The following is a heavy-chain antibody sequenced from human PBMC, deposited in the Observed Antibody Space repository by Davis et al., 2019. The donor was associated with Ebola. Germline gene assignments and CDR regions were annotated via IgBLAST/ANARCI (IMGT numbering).Heavy chain of an antibody. CDR3: AKPAGAAAAFDP. D-gene: IGHD6-13*01. V-gene: IGHV3-23*01. CDR1: GFTFSSYA. Sequence: GESLKISCAASGFTFSSYAMSWVRQAPGKGLEWVSAISGSGGSTYYADSVKGRFTISRDNSKNTLYLQMNSLRAEDTAVYYCAKPAGAAAAFDPWGQGTLVTVSS. CDR2: ISGSGGST. J-gene: IGHJ5*02.